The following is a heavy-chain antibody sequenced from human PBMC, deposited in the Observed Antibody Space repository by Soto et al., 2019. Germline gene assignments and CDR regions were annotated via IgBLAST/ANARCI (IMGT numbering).Heavy chain of an antibody. CDR2: IYPGDHET. CDR1: GYSFSNYW. V-gene: IGHV5-51*01. D-gene: IGHD6-13*01. CDR3: ARSPRSSPYFDF. J-gene: IGHJ4*02. Sequence: GESLKISCKGSGYSFSNYWIGWVRHLPGQGHEWVGIIYPGDHETRYSPSFLGKVTISAETSINTAYLQWSSLEASDSAFYFCARSPRSSPYFDFWGQGALVTVSS.